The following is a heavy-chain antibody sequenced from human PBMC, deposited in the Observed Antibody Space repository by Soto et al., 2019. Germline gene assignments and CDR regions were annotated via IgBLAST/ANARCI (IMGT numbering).Heavy chain of an antibody. Sequence: QLQESGPRLVAPSQTLSLRCSVSGDSIGSGAFYWSWVRQVPGKGLEWIGFVSVSGNAFYNPAPKGRAAISREPSETHRPLGRHSVTAADAAVYFCARALGGVSSSGMDVWGQGTTATVS. D-gene: IGHD1-26*01. V-gene: IGHV4-31*03. CDR2: VSVSGNA. J-gene: IGHJ6*02. CDR1: GDSIGSGAFY. CDR3: ARALGGVSSSGMDV.